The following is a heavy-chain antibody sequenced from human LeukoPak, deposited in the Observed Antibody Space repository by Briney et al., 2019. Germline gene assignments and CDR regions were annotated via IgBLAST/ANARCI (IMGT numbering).Heavy chain of an antibody. CDR3: ARDSGFTYYDFWSGYFMGDAFDI. V-gene: IGHV4-61*02. D-gene: IGHD3-3*01. CDR1: GGSISSGSYY. CDR2: IYTSGST. Sequence: SQTLSLTCTVSGGSISSGSYYWSWIRQPAGKGLEWIGRIYTSGSTNYNPSLKSRVTISVDTSKNQFSLKLSSVTAADTAVYYCARDSGFTYYDFWSGYFMGDAFDIWGQGTMVTVSS. J-gene: IGHJ3*02.